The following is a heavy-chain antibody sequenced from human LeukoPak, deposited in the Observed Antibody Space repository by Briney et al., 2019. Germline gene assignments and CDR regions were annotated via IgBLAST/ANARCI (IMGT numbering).Heavy chain of an antibody. CDR2: INHSGST. Sequence: PSETLSLTCAVYGGSFSGYYWSWIRQPPGKGLEWIGEINHSGSTNYNPSLKSRVTISVDTSKNQFSLKLSSVTAADTAVYYCARHHNYRKFDYWGQGTLVTVSS. V-gene: IGHV4-34*01. CDR1: GGSFSGYY. D-gene: IGHD4-11*01. CDR3: ARHHNYRKFDY. J-gene: IGHJ4*02.